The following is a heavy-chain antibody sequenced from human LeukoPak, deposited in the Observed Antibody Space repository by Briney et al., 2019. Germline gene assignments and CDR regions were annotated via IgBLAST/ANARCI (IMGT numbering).Heavy chain of an antibody. CDR3: ARVAVAGTDWFDP. J-gene: IGHJ5*02. D-gene: IGHD6-19*01. V-gene: IGHV3-21*01. Sequence: GGSLRLSCAASGFTFSSYSMNWVRQAPGKGLEWVSSISSSSSYIYYADSVKGRFTISRDNAKNSQYLQMNSLRAEDTAVYYCARVAVAGTDWFDPWGQGTLVTVSS. CDR1: GFTFSSYS. CDR2: ISSSSSYI.